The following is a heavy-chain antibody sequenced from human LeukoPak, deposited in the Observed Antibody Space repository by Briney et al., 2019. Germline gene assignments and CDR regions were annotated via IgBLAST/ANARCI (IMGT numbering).Heavy chain of an antibody. J-gene: IGHJ4*02. Sequence: GGSLRLSCAASGFTFSSYWMHWVRQAPVKGLVWVSRINSDGSSTSYADSVKGRFTISRDNAKNTLYLQMNSLRAEDTAVYYCARRAAMEPFDYWGQGTLVTVSS. CDR3: ARRAAMEPFDY. CDR2: INSDGSST. CDR1: GFTFSSYW. V-gene: IGHV3-74*01. D-gene: IGHD5-18*01.